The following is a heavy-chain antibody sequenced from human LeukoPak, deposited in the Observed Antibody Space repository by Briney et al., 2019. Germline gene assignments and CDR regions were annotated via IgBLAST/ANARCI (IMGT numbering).Heavy chain of an antibody. V-gene: IGHV1-69*05. D-gene: IGHD3-16*01. J-gene: IGHJ4*02. CDR1: GGTFNTYA. CDR3: ARDLHPEYEGLGADY. Sequence: GSSVKVSCEASGGTFNTYAITWVRQAPGQGLEWMGRIIPIFGTANYAQKFQGRVTITTDESTSTAYMELSSLSSEDTAVYYCARDLHPEYEGLGADYWGQGALVTVSS. CDR2: IIPIFGTA.